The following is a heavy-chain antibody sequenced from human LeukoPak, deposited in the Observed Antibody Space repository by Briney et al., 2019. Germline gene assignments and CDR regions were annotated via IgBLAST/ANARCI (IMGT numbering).Heavy chain of an antibody. J-gene: IGHJ4*02. D-gene: IGHD3-10*01. Sequence: SETLSLTYTVSGGSISSSSYYWGWIRQPPGKGLEWIGSIYYSGSTYYNPSLKSRVTISVDTSKNQFSLKLSSVTAADTAVYYCASWKYYGSGSYYKGYFDYWGQGTLVTVSS. CDR2: IYYSGST. V-gene: IGHV4-39*07. CDR3: ASWKYYGSGSYYKGYFDY. CDR1: GGSISSSSYY.